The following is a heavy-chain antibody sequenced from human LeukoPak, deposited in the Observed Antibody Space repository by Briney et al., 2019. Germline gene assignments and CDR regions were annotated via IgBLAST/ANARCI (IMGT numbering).Heavy chain of an antibody. CDR3: ARETSGALNFDY. CDR2: IDPNSGGT. J-gene: IGHJ4*02. V-gene: IGHV1-2*02. Sequence: ASVKVSCKASGYTFTGYFMHWVRQAPGQGLEWMGWIDPNSGGTKYVQKFQGRVTMTRDMSISTAYMELSGLTSDDTAGYYCARETSGALNFDYWGQGTLVTVSS. CDR1: GYTFTGYF. D-gene: IGHD1-26*01.